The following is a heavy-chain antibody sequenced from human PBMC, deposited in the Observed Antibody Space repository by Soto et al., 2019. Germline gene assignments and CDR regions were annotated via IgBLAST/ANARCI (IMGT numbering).Heavy chain of an antibody. Sequence: EVQLVESGGGLVQPGGSLRLSCAASGFTFSNAWMNWVRQAPGKGLEWVGRIKSKTDGGTTDYAAPVKGRFTISRDDSKNTLYLQMNSLKTEDTAVYYCTTDLMYYYDSSGYYSLDYWGQGTLVTVSS. D-gene: IGHD3-22*01. J-gene: IGHJ4*02. CDR1: GFTFSNAW. CDR2: IKSKTDGGTT. CDR3: TTDLMYYYDSSGYYSLDY. V-gene: IGHV3-15*07.